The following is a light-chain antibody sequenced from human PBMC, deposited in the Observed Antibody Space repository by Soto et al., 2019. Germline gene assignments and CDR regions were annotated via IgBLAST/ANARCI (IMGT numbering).Light chain of an antibody. CDR1: QGVSRK. V-gene: IGKV3-15*01. CDR3: QQYHSWPPRT. CDR2: GAS. J-gene: IGKJ1*01. Sequence: EIVITQSPATLSVAPGERVTFSCRASQGVSRKLAWYQHKPGQAPRLLISGASTGANGIPARFSGGGSGTELTLTISSLQSEDFAAYYCQQYHSWPPRTFGQGTKVDIK.